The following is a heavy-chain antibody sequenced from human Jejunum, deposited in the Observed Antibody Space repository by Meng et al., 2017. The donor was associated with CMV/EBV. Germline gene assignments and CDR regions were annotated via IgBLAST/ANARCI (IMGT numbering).Heavy chain of an antibody. CDR2: IYNSGST. CDR1: GSFSGGHYY. Sequence: GSFSGGHYYWTWIRQPPGKGLEWIGYIYNSGSTDYNPSLKSRVTISLDTSKNQFSLKLSSLTAADTAVYYCARNVYTYGFDAFDIWGQGTMVTVSS. V-gene: IGHV4-61*01. J-gene: IGHJ3*02. D-gene: IGHD5-18*01. CDR3: ARNVYTYGFDAFDI.